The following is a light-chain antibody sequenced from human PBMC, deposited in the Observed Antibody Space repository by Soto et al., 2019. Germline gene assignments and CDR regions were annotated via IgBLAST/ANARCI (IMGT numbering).Light chain of an antibody. CDR2: EVT. J-gene: IGLJ1*01. CDR1: SSDVGGYNY. Sequence: QSALTQPASVSGSPGQSITISCTGTSSDVGGYNYVCWYKQHPGKAPQLMIYEVTNRPSGVSDRFSGSKSGNTASLTISGLQAEDDDDYYCSSYTSSSALYVFGTGTKVTVL. CDR3: SSYTSSSALYV. V-gene: IGLV2-14*01.